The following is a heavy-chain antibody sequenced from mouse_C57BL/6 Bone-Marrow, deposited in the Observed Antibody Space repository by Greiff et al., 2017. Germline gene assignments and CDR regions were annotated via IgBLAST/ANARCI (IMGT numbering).Heavy chain of an antibody. D-gene: IGHD2-3*01. V-gene: IGHV1-59*01. Sequence: QVQLQQPGAELVRPGTSVKLSCKASGYTFTSYWMHWVKQRPGQGLEWIGVIDPSDSYTNYNQKFKGKATLTVDTSSSTAYMQLSSLTSEDSAVYYCARDGSKGVNYFDYRGQGTTLTVSS. CDR2: IDPSDSYT. CDR1: GYTFTSYW. CDR3: ARDGSKGVNYFDY. J-gene: IGHJ2*01.